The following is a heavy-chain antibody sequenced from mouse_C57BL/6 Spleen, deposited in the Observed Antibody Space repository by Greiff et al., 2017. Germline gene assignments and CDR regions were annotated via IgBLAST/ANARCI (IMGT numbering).Heavy chain of an antibody. V-gene: IGHV3-6*01. CDR3: ARRYGSSYLDY. CDR2: ISYDGSN. D-gene: IGHD1-1*01. Sequence: EVQLQESGPGLVKPSQSLSLTCSVTGYSITSGYYWNWIRQFPGNKLEWMGYISYDGSNNYNPSLKNRISITRDTSKNQFFLKLNSVTTEDTATYYCARRYGSSYLDYWGQGTTLTVSS. CDR1: GYSITSGYY. J-gene: IGHJ2*01.